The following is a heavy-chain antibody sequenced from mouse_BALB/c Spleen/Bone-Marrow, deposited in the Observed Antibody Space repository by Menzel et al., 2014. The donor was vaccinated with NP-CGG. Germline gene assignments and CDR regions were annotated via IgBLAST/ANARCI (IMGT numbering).Heavy chain of an antibody. CDR2: INPDSSTI. CDR3: AKANWDVSGYFDV. J-gene: IGHJ1*01. V-gene: IGHV4-1*02. D-gene: IGHD4-1*01. Sequence: EVKLLESGGGLVQSGGSLKLSCAASGFDFSRYWMSWVRQAPGKGLEWIGEINPDSSTINYTPSLKDKFIISRDNAKNTLYLQMSKVRSEDTALYYCAKANWDVSGYFDVWGAGTTVTVSS. CDR1: GFDFSRYW.